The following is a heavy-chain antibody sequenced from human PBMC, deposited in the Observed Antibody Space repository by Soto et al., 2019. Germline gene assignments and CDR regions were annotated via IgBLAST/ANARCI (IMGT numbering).Heavy chain of an antibody. CDR3: ARVSDFAN. J-gene: IGHJ4*02. CDR2: ISSTSSTI. Sequence: EVQLVESGGALVQPGGSLRLSCAASGFRFSDYSMNWLRQAPGKGPEWVSYISSTSSTIFYADSVKGRFTISRDNARNSLYLQMNSLREEDTAVYYCARVSDFANWGQGTLVTVSS. D-gene: IGHD3-10*01. V-gene: IGHV3-48*02. CDR1: GFRFSDYS.